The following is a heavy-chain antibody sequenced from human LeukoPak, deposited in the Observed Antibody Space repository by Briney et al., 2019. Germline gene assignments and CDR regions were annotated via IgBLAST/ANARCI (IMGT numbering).Heavy chain of an antibody. Sequence: GASVKVSCKASGGTFSSYAISWVRQAPGQGLEWVGRIIPILGIANYAQKFQGRVTITADKSTSTAYMELSSLRSEDTAVYYCARDQVVAATIDYWGQGTLVTVSS. V-gene: IGHV1-69*04. D-gene: IGHD2-15*01. CDR3: ARDQVVAATIDY. CDR2: IIPILGIA. CDR1: GGTFSSYA. J-gene: IGHJ4*02.